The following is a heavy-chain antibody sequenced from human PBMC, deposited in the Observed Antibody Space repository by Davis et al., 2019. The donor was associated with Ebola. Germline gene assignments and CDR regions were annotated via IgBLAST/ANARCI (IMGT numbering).Heavy chain of an antibody. J-gene: IGHJ4*02. Sequence: PSETLSLTCTVSGGSISSYYWSWIRQPPGKGLEWIGEINHSGSTNYNPSLKSRVTISVDKSKNQFSLKLSSVTAADTAVYYCASRPGGAARPPFDYWGQGTLVTVSS. V-gene: IGHV4-34*01. CDR1: GGSISSYY. D-gene: IGHD6-6*01. CDR3: ASRPGGAARPPFDY. CDR2: INHSGST.